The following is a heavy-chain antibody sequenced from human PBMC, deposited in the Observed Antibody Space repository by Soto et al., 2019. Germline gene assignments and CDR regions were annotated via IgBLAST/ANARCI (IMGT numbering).Heavy chain of an antibody. Sequence: VGSVRLSCAASGFTFSSYWMHWVRQAPGKGLVWVSRINSDGSSTSYADSVKGRFTISRDNAKNTLYLQMNSLRAEDTAVYYCASFAGTTVTTGRYGYYYYGMDVWGQGTTVTVSS. V-gene: IGHV3-74*01. D-gene: IGHD4-17*01. CDR1: GFTFSSYW. CDR2: INSDGSST. J-gene: IGHJ6*02. CDR3: ASFAGTTVTTGRYGYYYYGMDV.